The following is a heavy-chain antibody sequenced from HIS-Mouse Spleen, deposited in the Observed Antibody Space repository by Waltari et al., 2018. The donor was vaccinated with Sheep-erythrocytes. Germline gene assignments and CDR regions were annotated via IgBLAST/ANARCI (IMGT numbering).Heavy chain of an antibody. CDR3: ARVPPGYYDFWSGPTGPRWFDP. Sequence: QLQLQESGPGLVKPSETLSLTCTVSGGPIGSSSSYWGWIRQPPGKGLEWIGRIYYSGSTYYNPYLKSRVTISVDTSKNQFSLKLSSVTAADTAVYYCARVPPGYYDFWSGPTGPRWFDPWGQGTLVTVSS. D-gene: IGHD3-3*01. V-gene: IGHV4-39*07. CDR2: IYYSGST. CDR1: GGPIGSSSSY. J-gene: IGHJ5*02.